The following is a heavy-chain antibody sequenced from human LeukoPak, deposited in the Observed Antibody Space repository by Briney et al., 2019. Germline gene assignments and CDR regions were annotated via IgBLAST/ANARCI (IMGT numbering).Heavy chain of an antibody. Sequence: GGSLRLSCAASGFTFSSYSMNWVRQAPGKGRELVSSISSSSSYIYYASSVKGRFTISRDNAKNPLYLQMNSLRAEDTAVYYCARVSQQNTIFGVVIIRLDAFDIWGQGTMVTVSS. D-gene: IGHD3-3*01. CDR3: ARVSQQNTIFGVVIIRLDAFDI. J-gene: IGHJ3*02. CDR1: GFTFSSYS. V-gene: IGHV3-21*01. CDR2: ISSSSSYI.